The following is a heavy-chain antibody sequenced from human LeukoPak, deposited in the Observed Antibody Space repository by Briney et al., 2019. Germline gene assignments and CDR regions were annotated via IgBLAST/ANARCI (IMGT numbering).Heavy chain of an antibody. CDR1: GFTFSSYA. V-gene: IGHV3-23*01. J-gene: IGHJ4*02. D-gene: IGHD2-21*02. Sequence: GASLRLSCAASGFTFSSYAMSWVRQAPGKGLEWVSAISGSGGSTYYADSVKGRFTISRDNSKNTLYLQMNSLRAEDTAVYYCAKDRLGVVTAIAGYFDYWGQGTLVTVSS. CDR3: AKDRLGVVTAIAGYFDY. CDR2: ISGSGGST.